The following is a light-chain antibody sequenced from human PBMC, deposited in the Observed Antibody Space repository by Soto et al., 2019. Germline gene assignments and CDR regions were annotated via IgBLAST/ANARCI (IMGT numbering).Light chain of an antibody. CDR3: AAWDDSLSGYV. J-gene: IGLJ1*01. CDR1: SSNIGSNY. CDR2: SNN. Sequence: QSVLTQPPSASGTPVQRVTISCSGSSSNIGSNYVYWYQQLPGTAPKLLIYSNNQWPSGVPDRFSGSKSGTSAALAISGLRSEDEADYYCAAWDDSLSGYVFGTGTKLTVL. V-gene: IGLV1-47*02.